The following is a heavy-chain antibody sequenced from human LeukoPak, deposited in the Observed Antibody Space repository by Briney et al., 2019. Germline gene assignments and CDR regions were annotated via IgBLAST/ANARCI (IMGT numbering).Heavy chain of an antibody. CDR1: GYTFTSYG. V-gene: IGHV1-18*04. Sequence: ASVKVSCKASGYTFTSYGISWVRQAPGQGLEWMGWISAYNGNTNYAQKLQGRVTMTTDTSTSTAYMELRSLRSDDTAVYYCARDSLYSGYDKGYYFDYWGRGTLVTVSS. D-gene: IGHD5-12*01. CDR3: ARDSLYSGYDKGYYFDY. CDR2: ISAYNGNT. J-gene: IGHJ4*02.